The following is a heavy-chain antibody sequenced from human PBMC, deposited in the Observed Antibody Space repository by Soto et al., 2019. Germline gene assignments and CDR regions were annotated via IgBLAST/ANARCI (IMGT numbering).Heavy chain of an antibody. CDR3: ARDNCSSSSCYFDY. J-gene: IGHJ4*02. Sequence: PSETLSLTCTVSGGSIRSHHWSWIRQSPGKGLEWIGFIDYSGNTDYNPSLKSRVNISVDTSRNQFSLKLSSVTAADTAVYYCARDNCSSSSCYFDYSGQGTLVTVST. CDR1: GGSIRSHH. D-gene: IGHD2-2*01. V-gene: IGHV4-59*11. CDR2: IDYSGNT.